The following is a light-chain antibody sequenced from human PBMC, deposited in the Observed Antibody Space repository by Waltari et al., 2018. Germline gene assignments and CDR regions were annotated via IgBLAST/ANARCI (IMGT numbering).Light chain of an antibody. CDR1: SNNVGDYNL. CDR2: YFA. Sequence: QSALTQPVSVSGSPGQSVTISCTGTSNNVGDYNLFSWFQHHPDQPPQLLIFYFAKRPSGGSNRFSGSKSGNTASLTISGLQTEDEADYYCCSYSTGGSWMFGGGTKLTVL. V-gene: IGLV2-23*02. J-gene: IGLJ3*02. CDR3: CSYSTGGSWM.